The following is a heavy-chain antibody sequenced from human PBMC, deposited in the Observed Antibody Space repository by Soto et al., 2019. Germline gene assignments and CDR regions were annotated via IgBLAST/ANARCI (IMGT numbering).Heavy chain of an antibody. J-gene: IGHJ4*02. D-gene: IGHD2-2*02. V-gene: IGHV4-30-2*01. Sequence: SETLSLTCAVSGGSISSGGYSWSWIRQPPGKGLEWIGYIYHSGSTYYNPSLKSRVTISVDRSKNQFSLKLSSVTAADTAVYYCARGYCSSTSCHNSLEPYFDYWGQGTLVTVSS. CDR1: GGSISSGGYS. CDR3: ARGYCSSTSCHNSLEPYFDY. CDR2: IYHSGST.